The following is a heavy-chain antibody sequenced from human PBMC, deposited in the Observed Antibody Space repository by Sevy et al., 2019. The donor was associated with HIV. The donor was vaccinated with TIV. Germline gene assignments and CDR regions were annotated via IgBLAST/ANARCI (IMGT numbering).Heavy chain of an antibody. D-gene: IGHD2-21*02. CDR3: ARGMAYCGGDSRLASCGYYGMDV. V-gene: IGHV3-48*01. CDR1: GFTFSSYS. J-gene: IGHJ6*02. Sequence: GGSLRLSCAASGFTFSSYSMNWVRQAPGKGLEWVSYISSSSSTIYYADSVKGRFTISRDNAKNSLYLQMNSLRAEDTAVYYWARGMAYCGGDSRLASCGYYGMDVWGQGTTVTVSS. CDR2: ISSSSSTI.